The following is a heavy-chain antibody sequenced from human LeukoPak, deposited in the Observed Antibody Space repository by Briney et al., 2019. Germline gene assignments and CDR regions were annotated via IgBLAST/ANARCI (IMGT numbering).Heavy chain of an antibody. J-gene: IGHJ4*02. CDR1: GCTFSSYA. D-gene: IGHD5-12*01. Sequence: SVKVSCKASGCTFSSYAISWVRQARGQGLEWMGGIIPIFGTANYAQKFQGRVTITADESTSTAYMELSSLRSEDTAVYYCARGASGVVATIKGEDYFDYWGQGTLVTVSS. CDR3: ARGASGVVATIKGEDYFDY. CDR2: IIPIFGTA. V-gene: IGHV1-69*13.